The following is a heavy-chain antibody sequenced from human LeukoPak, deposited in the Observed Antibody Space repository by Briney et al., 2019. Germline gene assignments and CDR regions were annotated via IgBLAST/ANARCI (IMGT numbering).Heavy chain of an antibody. V-gene: IGHV3-53*01. CDR2: IYSGGST. Sequence: GGSLRLSCAASGFTVSSNYMSWVRQAPGKGLEWVSVIYSGGSTYYADSVKGRFTISRDNSKNTLYLQMNSLRAEDTAVYYCARGTMVRGVIGFDYWGQGTLVTASS. CDR3: ARGTMVRGVIGFDY. D-gene: IGHD3-10*01. J-gene: IGHJ4*02. CDR1: GFTVSSNY.